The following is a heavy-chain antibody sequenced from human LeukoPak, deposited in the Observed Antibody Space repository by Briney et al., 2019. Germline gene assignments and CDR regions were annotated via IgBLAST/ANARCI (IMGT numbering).Heavy chain of an antibody. D-gene: IGHD3-10*01. CDR3: ARVWYYYGSGSLKTDY. Sequence: ASVKVSFKASGYTFTKYGISWVRQAPGQGLEWVGGISAYNGKTDYAQKLQGRVTMTTDTSTSTAYMELRSLRSDDTAVYYCARVWYYYGSGSLKTDYWGQGTLVTVSS. CDR1: GYTFTKYG. CDR2: ISAYNGKT. V-gene: IGHV1-18*01. J-gene: IGHJ4*02.